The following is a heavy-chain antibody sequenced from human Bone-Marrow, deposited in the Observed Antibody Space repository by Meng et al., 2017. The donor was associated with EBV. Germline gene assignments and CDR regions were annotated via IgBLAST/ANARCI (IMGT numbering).Heavy chain of an antibody. V-gene: IGHV1-69*01. Sequence: QVQRVQSGGEVKKPGSSVKVSCKGSGGTFSSYAISWVRQAPGQGLEWMGGIIPIFGTANYAQKFPGRVTITADESTSTAYMELSSLRSEDTAVYYCARKGGLGGWFDPWGQGTLVTVSS. D-gene: IGHD3-16*01. CDR3: ARKGGLGGWFDP. J-gene: IGHJ5*02. CDR1: GGTFSSYA. CDR2: IIPIFGTA.